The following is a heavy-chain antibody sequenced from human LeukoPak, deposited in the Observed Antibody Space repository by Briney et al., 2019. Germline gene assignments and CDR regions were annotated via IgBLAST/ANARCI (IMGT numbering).Heavy chain of an antibody. D-gene: IGHD6-13*01. J-gene: IGHJ4*02. CDR3: ARVRFHSSSWYSVYYFDY. CDR2: IYTSGST. CDR1: GGSISSYY. V-gene: IGHV4-4*07. Sequence: PSETLSLTCTVSGGSISSYYWNWIRQPAGKGLEWIGRIYTSGSTNYNPSLKSRVSMSVDTSKRQFSLKLSSVTAADTAVYYCARVRFHSSSWYSVYYFDYWGQGTLVTVSS.